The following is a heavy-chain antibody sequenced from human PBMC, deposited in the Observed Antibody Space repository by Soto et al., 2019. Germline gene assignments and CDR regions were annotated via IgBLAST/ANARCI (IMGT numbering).Heavy chain of an antibody. CDR1: GGSISSSSYY. CDR2: IYYSGST. D-gene: IGHD1-26*01. Sequence: QLQLQESGPGLVKPSETLSLTCTVSGGSISSSSYYWGWIRQPPGKGLEWIGSIYYSGSTYYNPSLKSRVTISVDTSKNQFSLKLSSVTAADTAVYYCARHWYRSFLYYFDYWGQGTLVTVSS. CDR3: ARHWYRSFLYYFDY. J-gene: IGHJ4*02. V-gene: IGHV4-39*01.